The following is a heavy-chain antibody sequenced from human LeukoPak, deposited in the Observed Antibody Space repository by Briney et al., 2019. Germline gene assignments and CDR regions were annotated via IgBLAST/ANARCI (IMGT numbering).Heavy chain of an antibody. CDR2: ISPYTGDT. CDR3: GRDQGSRHYPRYFDL. CDR1: GYTFTAYG. J-gene: IGHJ2*01. Sequence: GASVNVSCKASGYTFTAYGISWLRQAPGQRPEWLAGISPYTGDTKYAEALGGRLTVTRDTSTTTVFMQLRSLRSDDTALYFCGRDQGSRHYPRYFDLWGRGTLVTVAS. V-gene: IGHV1-18*01. D-gene: IGHD3-3*01.